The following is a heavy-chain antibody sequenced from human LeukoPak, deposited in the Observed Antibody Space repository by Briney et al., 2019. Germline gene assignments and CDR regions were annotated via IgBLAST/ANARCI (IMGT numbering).Heavy chain of an antibody. CDR1: GYSLTSYW. D-gene: IGHD3-22*01. CDR2: IYPGDSDT. J-gene: IGHJ6*02. V-gene: IGHV5-51*01. Sequence: GESLKISCKGSGYSLTSYWIGWVRQMPGKGLEWMGIIYPGDSDTRYSPSFQGQVTISADKSISTAYLQWSSLKASDTAMYYCATYYDSSGYPSGVGGMDVWGQGTTVTVSS. CDR3: ATYYDSSGYPSGVGGMDV.